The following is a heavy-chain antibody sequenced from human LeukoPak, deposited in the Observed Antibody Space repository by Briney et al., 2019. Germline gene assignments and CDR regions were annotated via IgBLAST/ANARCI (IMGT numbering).Heavy chain of an antibody. V-gene: IGHV3-23*01. CDR2: ISGSGGST. Sequence: PGGPLNPSCEAPGFTFSSNPMSWVRKAQGKGLEWVPPISGSGGSTYYADSVKGRFTISRDNSKNTLYLQMNSLRAEDTAVYYCARAREERTTFLDYWGQGTLVTVSS. J-gene: IGHJ4*02. D-gene: IGHD1-7*01. CDR1: GFTFSSNP. CDR3: ARAREERTTFLDY.